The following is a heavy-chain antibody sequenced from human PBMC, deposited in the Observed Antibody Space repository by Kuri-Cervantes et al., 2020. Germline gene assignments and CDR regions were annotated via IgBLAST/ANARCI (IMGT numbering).Heavy chain of an antibody. D-gene: IGHD3-3*01. CDR3: AGDTYYFDY. CDR1: GFTFSSYA. J-gene: IGHJ4*02. V-gene: IGHV3-23*01. CDR2: ISGSGGST. Sequence: ETLSLTCAAYGFTFSSYAMSWVRQAPGKGLEWVSDISGSGGSTYYADSVKGRFTISRDNSKNTLYLQMNSLRAEDTAVYYCAGDTYYFDYWGQGTLVTVSS.